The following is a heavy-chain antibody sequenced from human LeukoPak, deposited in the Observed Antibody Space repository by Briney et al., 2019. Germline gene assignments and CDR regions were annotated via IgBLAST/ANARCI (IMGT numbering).Heavy chain of an antibody. Sequence: GSLRLSCTASGFTFGDYVMSWVRQAPGKGLEWVSSISSSSSYIYYADSVKGRFTISRDNSKNTLYLQMNSLRAEDTAVYYCAKDRVPYCSGGSCYSLFDYWGQGTLVTVSS. CDR2: ISSSSSYI. V-gene: IGHV3-21*01. CDR3: AKDRVPYCSGGSCYSLFDY. D-gene: IGHD2-15*01. CDR1: GFTFGDYV. J-gene: IGHJ4*02.